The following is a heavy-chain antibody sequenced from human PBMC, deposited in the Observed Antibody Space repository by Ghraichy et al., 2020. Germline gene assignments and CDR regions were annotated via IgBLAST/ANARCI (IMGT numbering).Heavy chain of an antibody. CDR1: GDSIDSGDYF. Sequence: SETLSLTCIVSGDSIDSGDYFWGWIQQLPGKGLEWIGYIYKSGSTYYQPSLQSRLTISIDASKNQFSLKLNSVTAADTAVYYCARARNSSGYYPVGYWGQGTLVTVSS. CDR2: IYKSGST. V-gene: IGHV4-30-4*08. CDR3: ARARNSSGYYPVGY. D-gene: IGHD3-22*01. J-gene: IGHJ4*02.